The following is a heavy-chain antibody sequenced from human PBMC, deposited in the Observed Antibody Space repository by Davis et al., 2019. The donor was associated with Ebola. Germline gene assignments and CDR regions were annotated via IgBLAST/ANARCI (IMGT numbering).Heavy chain of an antibody. J-gene: IGHJ4*02. CDR2: ISGSGGST. CDR1: GFTFSSYA. D-gene: IGHD6-13*01. CDR3: AKDLLRVAAAGYDY. V-gene: IGHV3-23*01. Sequence: GESLKISCAASGFTFSSYAMSWVRQALGKGLEWVSAISGSGGSTYYADSVKGRFTISRDNSKNTLYLQMNSLRAEDTAVYYCAKDLLRVAAAGYDYWGQGTLVTVSS.